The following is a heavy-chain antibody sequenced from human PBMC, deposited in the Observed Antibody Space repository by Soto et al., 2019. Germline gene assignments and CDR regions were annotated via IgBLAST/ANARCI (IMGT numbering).Heavy chain of an antibody. CDR3: ATARGDSGYDSMLGFYYYYYMDV. D-gene: IGHD5-12*01. J-gene: IGHJ6*03. CDR2: FDPEDGET. Sequence: GASVKVSCKVSGYTLTELSMHWVRQAPGKGLEWMGGFDPEDGETIYAQKFQGRVTMTEDTSTDTAYMELSSLRSEDTAVYYCATARGDSGYDSMLGFYYYYYMDVWGKGTTVTVSS. CDR1: GYTLTELS. V-gene: IGHV1-24*01.